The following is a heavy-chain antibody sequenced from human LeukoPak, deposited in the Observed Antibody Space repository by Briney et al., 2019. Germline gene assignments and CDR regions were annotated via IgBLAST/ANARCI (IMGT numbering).Heavy chain of an antibody. CDR2: IYYSGST. CDR1: GGSISSYY. CDR3: ARDLVVVPAGDYYYYYGVDV. J-gene: IGHJ6*02. V-gene: IGHV4-59*01. D-gene: IGHD2-2*01. Sequence: SETLSLTCTVSGGSISSYYWSWIRQPPGKGLEWIGYIYYSGSTNYNPSLKSRVTISVDTSKNQFSLKLSSVTAADTAVYYCARDLVVVPAGDYYYYYGVDVWGQGTTVTVSS.